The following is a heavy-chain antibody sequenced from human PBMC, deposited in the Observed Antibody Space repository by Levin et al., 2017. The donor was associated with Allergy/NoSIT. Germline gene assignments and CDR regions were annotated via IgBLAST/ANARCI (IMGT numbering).Heavy chain of an antibody. D-gene: IGHD4-23*01. V-gene: IGHV3-15*01. CDR3: TTAMRWSPVDLDY. Sequence: GGSLRLSCAGSGFTFSNAWMSWVRQAPGKGLEWVGRIKSKSDGGTTEDATPVKGRFTISRDDSNNTLYLQMNSLKTEDTPVYYCTTAMRWSPVDLDYWGQGTLVTVSS. CDR2: IKSKSDGGTT. CDR1: GFTFSNAW. J-gene: IGHJ4*02.